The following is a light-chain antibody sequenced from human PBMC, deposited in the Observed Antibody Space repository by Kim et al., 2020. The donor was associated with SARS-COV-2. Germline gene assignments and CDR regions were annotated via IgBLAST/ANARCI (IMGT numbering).Light chain of an antibody. CDR3: QQRSNWACT. Sequence: EIVLTQSPATLSLSPGERATLSCRASQSVSSYLAWYQQKPGQAPRLLIYDASNRATGIPARCSGSGSETDFTLTISSLEPEDFAVYYCQQRSNWACTFGQRTKLVI. V-gene: IGKV3-11*01. CDR2: DAS. J-gene: IGKJ2*02. CDR1: QSVSSY.